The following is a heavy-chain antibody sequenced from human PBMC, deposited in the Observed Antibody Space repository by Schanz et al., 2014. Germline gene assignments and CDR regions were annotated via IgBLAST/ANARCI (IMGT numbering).Heavy chain of an antibody. CDR2: IDRDGGHT. CDR3: AKDSRGSSFDMDV. J-gene: IGHJ6*02. D-gene: IGHD1-26*01. CDR1: GLTFRNYG. V-gene: IGHV3-43*02. Sequence: EVQLVESGGNLVQPAGSLRLSCAASGLTFRNYGMSWVRQAPGKGLEWVSLIDRDGGHTYYADSVKGRFTISRDNSKNSLYLQMNSLRTEDTALYYCAKDSRGSSFDMDVWGQGTTVTVSS.